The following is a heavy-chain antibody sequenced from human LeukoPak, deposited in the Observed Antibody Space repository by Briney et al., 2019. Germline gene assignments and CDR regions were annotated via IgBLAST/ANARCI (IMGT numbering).Heavy chain of an antibody. CDR2: ISGSGGST. CDR3: ANTTFYDFWSGPRYFDY. Sequence: PGGSLRLSCAASGFTFSSYAMSCVRQPPGKGLEWVSAISGSGGSTYYADSVKGRFTISRDNSKNTLYLQMNRLRAEDTAVYSCANTTFYDFWSGPRYFDYWGQGTLVTVSS. CDR1: GFTFSSYA. V-gene: IGHV3-23*01. D-gene: IGHD3-3*01. J-gene: IGHJ4*02.